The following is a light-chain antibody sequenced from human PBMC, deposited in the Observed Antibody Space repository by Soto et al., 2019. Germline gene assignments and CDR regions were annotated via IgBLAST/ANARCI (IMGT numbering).Light chain of an antibody. CDR2: DVS. Sequence: QSALTQPRSVSGSLGQSITISCTGTNTDVGGYNYVSWYQQYPGKAPKLMIYDVSERPSGISNRFSGSKSGNTASLTISGLQPEDEADYFCCSYVDTNTFVFGAGTKLTVL. J-gene: IGLJ2*01. CDR1: NTDVGGYNY. V-gene: IGLV2-11*01. CDR3: CSYVDTNTFV.